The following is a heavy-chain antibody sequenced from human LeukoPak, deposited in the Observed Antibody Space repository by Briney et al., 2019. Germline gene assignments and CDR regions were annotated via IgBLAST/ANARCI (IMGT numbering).Heavy chain of an antibody. CDR2: IYFTGST. V-gene: IGHV4-59*01. J-gene: IGHJ3*02. CDR1: GASISSDY. CDR3: ARAMIVALGYAFDI. Sequence: SETLSLTCTVSGASISSDYWSWIRQPPGKGLEWIGYIYFTGSTNYSPSLKSRVTISVDTSKNQFSLKLSSVTAADTAVYYCARAMIVALGYAFDIWGQGTMVTVSS. D-gene: IGHD3-22*01.